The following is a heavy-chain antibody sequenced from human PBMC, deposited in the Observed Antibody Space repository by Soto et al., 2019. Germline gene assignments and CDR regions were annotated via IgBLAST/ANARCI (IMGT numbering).Heavy chain of an antibody. CDR1: GDSIGGVCY. CDR3: ARSGVTGIVIPSHWFDP. CDR2: ISSSGST. Sequence: SETLSLTCTVSGDSIGGVCYWSWIRQFPGMGLEWIGCISSSGSTYYNPALNNRISLSLDTSQNQFSLKLLSVTAADTAIYYCARSGVTGIVIPSHWFDPWGQGNLVTVSS. D-gene: IGHD2-21*02. J-gene: IGHJ5*02. V-gene: IGHV4-31*03.